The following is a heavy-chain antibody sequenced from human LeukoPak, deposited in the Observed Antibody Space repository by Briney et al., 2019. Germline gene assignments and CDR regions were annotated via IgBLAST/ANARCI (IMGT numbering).Heavy chain of an antibody. J-gene: IGHJ4*02. V-gene: IGHV1-18*01. CDR3: ARDRSITTVTTRSDS. D-gene: IGHD4-17*01. CDR2: ISAYNGNT. CDR1: GYTFTSYG. Sequence: ASVKVSCKASGYTFTSYGISWVRQAPGQGLEWMGWISAYNGNTNYAQKLQGRVTMTTDTSTSTAYMELRSLRSDDTAVYYCARDRSITTVTTRSDSWGQGTLVTVSS.